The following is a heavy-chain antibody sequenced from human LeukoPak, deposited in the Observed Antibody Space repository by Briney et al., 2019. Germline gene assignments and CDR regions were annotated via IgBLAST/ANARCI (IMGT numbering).Heavy chain of an antibody. CDR3: AKGKFWGYDSSSYFVDY. D-gene: IGHD3-22*01. CDR1: GFTFSSYG. CDR2: ISGSGGST. V-gene: IGHV3-23*01. J-gene: IGHJ4*02. Sequence: PGGSLRLSCAASGFTFSSYGMSWVRQAPGKGLEWVSAISGSGGSTYYADSVKGRFTISRDNSKNTLYLQMNSLRAEDTAVYYCAKGKFWGYDSSSYFVDYWGQGTLVTVSS.